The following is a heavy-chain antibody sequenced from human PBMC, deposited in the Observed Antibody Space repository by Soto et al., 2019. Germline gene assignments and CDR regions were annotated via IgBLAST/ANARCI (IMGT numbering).Heavy chain of an antibody. Sequence: SETLSLTCTVSGGSISSYYWSWIRQPAGKGLEWIGRIYTSGSTNYNPSLKSRVTMSLDTYKNKFSLKLSSVTAADTAVDYCARSPPDSSGYPSAMGGMDVWGQGTTVTVSS. J-gene: IGHJ6*02. CDR3: ARSPPDSSGYPSAMGGMDV. CDR1: GGSISSYY. D-gene: IGHD3-22*01. V-gene: IGHV4-4*07. CDR2: IYTSGST.